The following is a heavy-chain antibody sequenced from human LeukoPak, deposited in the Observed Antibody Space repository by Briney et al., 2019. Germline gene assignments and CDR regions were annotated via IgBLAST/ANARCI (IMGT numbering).Heavy chain of an antibody. CDR3: ATSSGWYPKYFDY. J-gene: IGHJ4*02. D-gene: IGHD6-19*01. Sequence: GGSLRLSCAAAGFTFSTYPMSWVRQAPGKGLEWVSAISGSGGDTYYADSVKGRFTISRDNSKNTLYLQMNSLRAEDTALYYCATSSGWYPKYFDYWGQGTLVTVSS. CDR1: GFTFSTYP. V-gene: IGHV3-23*01. CDR2: ISGSGGDT.